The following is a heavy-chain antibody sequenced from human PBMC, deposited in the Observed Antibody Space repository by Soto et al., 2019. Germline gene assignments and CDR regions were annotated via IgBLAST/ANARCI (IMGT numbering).Heavy chain of an antibody. J-gene: IGHJ4*02. CDR1: GITFSNAW. V-gene: IGHV3-15*01. D-gene: IGHD1-26*01. CDR3: TIRGLGTFQY. CDR2: IQKKADGGAT. Sequence: EVQLVESGGGLVKDGGSLRLSCAVSGITFSNAWMAWVRQAPGKGLEWVGRIQKKADGGATEYAASVKGRLSISRDDSKNTLYLQMDSLKTEDSAVYYCTIRGLGTFQYWGQGTLLTVSS.